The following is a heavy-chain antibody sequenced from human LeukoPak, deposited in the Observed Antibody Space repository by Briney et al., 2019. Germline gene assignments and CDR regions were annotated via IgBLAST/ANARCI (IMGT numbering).Heavy chain of an antibody. CDR1: GFTFDIYG. V-gene: IGHV4-59*08. Sequence: GSLRLSCAASGFTFDIYGMHWVRQPPGKGLEWIGYIYYSGSTNYNPSLRSRVTISVDTSKNQFSLKLSSVTAADTAVYYCARGGNYGDYDGYFDYWGQGTLVTVSS. D-gene: IGHD4-17*01. J-gene: IGHJ4*02. CDR3: ARGGNYGDYDGYFDY. CDR2: IYYSGST.